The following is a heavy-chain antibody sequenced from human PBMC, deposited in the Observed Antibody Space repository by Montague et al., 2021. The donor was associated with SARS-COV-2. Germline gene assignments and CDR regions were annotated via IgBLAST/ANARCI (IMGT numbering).Heavy chain of an antibody. J-gene: IGHJ3*02. CDR3: ARGQVTIFGVLIMLPAAGALDI. CDR1: DGSFSDYY. Sequence: SETLSLTCAVYDGSFSDYYWSWIRQPPGKGLEWIGEINHSGSTNYNPSLKSRVTISVDTSKNQFSLKLNSVSAADTAVYYCARGQVTIFGVLIMLPAAGALDIWGQGTMVTVSS. V-gene: IGHV4-34*01. D-gene: IGHD3-3*01. CDR2: INHSGST.